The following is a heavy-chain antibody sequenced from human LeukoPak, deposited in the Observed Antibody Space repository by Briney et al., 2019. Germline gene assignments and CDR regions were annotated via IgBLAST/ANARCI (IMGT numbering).Heavy chain of an antibody. CDR1: GYTFTSYY. J-gene: IGHJ4*02. Sequence: ASVKVSCKASGYTFTSYYMHWVRQAPGQGLEWMGIINPSGGSTSYAQKFQGRVTMTRDTSISTAYMELSRLRSDDTAVYYCARRKIAAAGPTFDYWGQGTLVTVSS. V-gene: IGHV1-46*01. CDR2: INPSGGST. D-gene: IGHD6-13*01. CDR3: ARRKIAAAGPTFDY.